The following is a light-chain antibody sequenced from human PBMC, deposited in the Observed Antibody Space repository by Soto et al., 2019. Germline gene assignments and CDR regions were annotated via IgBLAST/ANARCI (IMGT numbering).Light chain of an antibody. CDR1: QDIRND. CDR3: LQSYSTPRT. V-gene: IGKV1-6*01. Sequence: IQMTQSPSTLSASVGDRVTITCRASQDIRNDLGWFQQKPGKAPKLLINTASTLQSGVSSRFSGSGSGTDFTLTISSLQPEDFATYYCLQSYSTPRTFGQGTKV. J-gene: IGKJ1*01. CDR2: TAS.